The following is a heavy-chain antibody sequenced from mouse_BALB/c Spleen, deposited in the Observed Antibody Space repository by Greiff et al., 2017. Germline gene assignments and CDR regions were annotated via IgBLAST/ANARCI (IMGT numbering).Heavy chain of an antibody. V-gene: IGHV2-6-7*01. J-gene: IGHJ3*01. Sequence: VQLQQSGPGLVAPSQSLSITCTVSGFSLTGYGVNWVRQPPGKGLEWLGMIWGDGSTDYNSALKSRLSISKDNSKSQVFLKMNSLQTDDTARYYCARARNDYDGAWFAYWGQGTLVTVSA. D-gene: IGHD2-4*01. CDR3: ARARNDYDGAWFAY. CDR1: GFSLTGYG. CDR2: IWGDGST.